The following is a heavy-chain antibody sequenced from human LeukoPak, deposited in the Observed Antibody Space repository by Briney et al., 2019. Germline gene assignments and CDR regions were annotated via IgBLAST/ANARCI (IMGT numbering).Heavy chain of an antibody. Sequence: ATVKVSCKTSGYTFTRYNMHCVRQAPGQGLECMVVINPSGGSTRYPQKFQGRVTMTRDTSTSTVYMELSSLRSDDTAVYFCAREAFIEMTTIASAFDFWGQGTLVTVSS. V-gene: IGHV1-46*01. D-gene: IGHD5-24*01. J-gene: IGHJ4*02. CDR3: AREAFIEMTTIASAFDF. CDR2: INPSGGST. CDR1: GYTFTRYN.